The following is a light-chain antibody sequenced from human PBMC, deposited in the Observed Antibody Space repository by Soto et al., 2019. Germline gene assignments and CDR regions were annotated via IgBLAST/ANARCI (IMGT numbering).Light chain of an antibody. CDR1: SSDVGGYNY. J-gene: IGLJ2*01. Sequence: QSALTQPRSVSGSPGQSVTISCTGTSSDVGGYNYVSWYQQHPGKAPKLMIYDVCKRPSGVPDRFSGSKSGNTASLTISGLQAEDEAVYYCCSYAGSYTFVVFGGGTKLTVL. CDR3: CSYAGSYTFVV. CDR2: DVC. V-gene: IGLV2-11*01.